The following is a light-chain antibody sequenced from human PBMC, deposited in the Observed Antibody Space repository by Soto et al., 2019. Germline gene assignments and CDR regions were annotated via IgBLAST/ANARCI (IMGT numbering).Light chain of an antibody. V-gene: IGLV2-14*03. CDR3: SSYTTTNTPVV. J-gene: IGLJ2*01. CDR2: DVS. Sequence: QSALTQPASVSGSPGQSITISCTGTSNDLGGYNYVSWYQQHPGKAPKLLIYDVSYRPSGASNRFSGSKSGNTASLTISGLQAEDEADYYCSSYTTTNTPVVFGGGTQLTVL. CDR1: SNDLGGYNY.